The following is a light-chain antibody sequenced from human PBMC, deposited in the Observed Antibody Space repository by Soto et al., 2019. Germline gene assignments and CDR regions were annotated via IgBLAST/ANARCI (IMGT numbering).Light chain of an antibody. CDR1: SSDVGSYNL. CDR3: SSYTKSTDYV. Sequence: QSVLTQPASVSGSPGQSITISCTGTSSDVGSYNLVSWYQQHPGKAPKLMIYEGSKRPSGVSNRFSGSKSGKTASLTISGLQAEDEADYYCSSYTKSTDYVFGTGTKVTVL. V-gene: IGLV2-14*02. J-gene: IGLJ1*01. CDR2: EGS.